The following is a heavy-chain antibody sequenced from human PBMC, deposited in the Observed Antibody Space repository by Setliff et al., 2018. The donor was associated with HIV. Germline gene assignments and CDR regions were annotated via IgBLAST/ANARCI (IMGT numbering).Heavy chain of an antibody. CDR3: AASADGDWATTSCTNWFDP. CDR2: LNPRSGGS. J-gene: IGHJ5*02. D-gene: IGHD2-21*01. CDR1: GYTFSGYY. V-gene: IGHV1-2*02. Sequence: ASVKVSCKASGYTFSGYYIHWVRQAPGQGLEWMGWLNPRSGGSDYAQRFQGRVTMTRDTAYLQLSSLKVEDTAVYFCAASADGDWATTSCTNWFDPWGRGTLVTVSS.